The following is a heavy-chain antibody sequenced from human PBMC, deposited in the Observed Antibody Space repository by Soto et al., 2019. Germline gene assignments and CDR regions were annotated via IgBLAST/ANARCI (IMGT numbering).Heavy chain of an antibody. V-gene: IGHV2-5*02. CDR2: IYWDDDK. CDR3: AHRRNYHGSWSEGVFDY. D-gene: IGHD3-3*01. J-gene: IGHJ4*02. Sequence: QITLKESGPTLVKPTQTLTLTCTFSGFSLTSRPVGVGWVRQPPGKALEWLAFIYWDDDKRYSPSLRSTLNVTKDCYKILVVLTLTNLDPVETATYYCAHRRNYHGSWSEGVFDYWGQGSLVTVS. CDR1: GFSLTSRPVG.